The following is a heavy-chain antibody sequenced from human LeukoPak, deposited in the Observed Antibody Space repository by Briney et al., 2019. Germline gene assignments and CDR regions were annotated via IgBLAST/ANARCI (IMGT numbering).Heavy chain of an antibody. D-gene: IGHD3-3*01. CDR1: GYIFTSYW. CDR2: IYPGDSDT. V-gene: IGHV5-51*01. Sequence: GGSLQISCKGSGYIFTSYWIGWVRQVPGKGLEWMGIIYPGDSDTRYSPSFEGQVTISADKSISTAYLQWSSLKASDTAMYYCARRYYDFWSGYSLDYWGQGTLVTVSS. CDR3: ARRYYDFWSGYSLDY. J-gene: IGHJ4*02.